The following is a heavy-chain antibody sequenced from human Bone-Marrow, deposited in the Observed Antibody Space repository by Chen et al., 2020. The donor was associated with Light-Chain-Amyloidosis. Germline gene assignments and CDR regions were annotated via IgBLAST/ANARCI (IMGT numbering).Heavy chain of an antibody. CDR1: GFTFADFA. J-gene: IGHJ6*03. Sequence: EAQLVVSGGGWVEPGRSLRLSCAASGFTFADFAMHWVRQAPGKGLEWVSGISWNSGIMGYAESVRGRFNISRDNAKNSLDLQMNSLRPEDTALYYCVKSFAPHWYYMDGWGKGTSVTVSS. D-gene: IGHD1-1*01. V-gene: IGHV3-9*01. CDR2: ISWNSGIM. CDR3: VKSFAPHWYYMDG.